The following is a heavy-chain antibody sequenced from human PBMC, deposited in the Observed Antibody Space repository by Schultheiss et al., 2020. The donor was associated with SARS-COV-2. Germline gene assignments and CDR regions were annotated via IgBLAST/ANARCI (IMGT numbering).Heavy chain of an antibody. CDR1: DGSFSDYY. J-gene: IGHJ5*02. V-gene: IGHV4-34*01. Sequence: SETLSLTCAVYDGSFSDYYWTWIRQSPGKGLEWIGEIHHSGRTNYNPSLKSRVTLSVDTSKNQFSLKLTSVSAADTAVYYCARCPRHGSGNNYPESWGQGTPVTVSS. CDR3: ARCPRHGSGNNYPES. CDR2: IHHSGRT. D-gene: IGHD3-10*01.